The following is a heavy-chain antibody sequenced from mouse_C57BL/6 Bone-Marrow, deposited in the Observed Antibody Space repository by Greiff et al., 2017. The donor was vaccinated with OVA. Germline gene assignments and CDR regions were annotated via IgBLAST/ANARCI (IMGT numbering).Heavy chain of an antibody. J-gene: IGHJ2*01. CDR3: ARYGTAQAYYFDY. CDR1: GYAFTNYL. Sequence: VQLQESGAELVRPGTSVKVSCKASGYAFTNYLIEWVKQRPGQGLEWIGVINPGSGGTNYNEKFKGKATLTADKSSSTAYMQLSSLTSEDSAVYFCARYGTAQAYYFDYWGQGTTLTVSS. CDR2: INPGSGGT. V-gene: IGHV1-54*01. D-gene: IGHD3-2*02.